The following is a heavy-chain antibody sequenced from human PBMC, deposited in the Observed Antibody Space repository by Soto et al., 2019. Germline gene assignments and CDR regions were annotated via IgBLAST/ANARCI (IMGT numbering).Heavy chain of an antibody. CDR2: IKKDGIEQ. CDR1: GFSFSNYW. J-gene: IGHJ4*02. V-gene: IGHV3-7*01. D-gene: IGHD6-13*01. CDR3: ATDYRSTWYFPFDY. Sequence: GRSLRLSCTASGFSFSNYWRSWVLQGAGKGLEWVANIKKDGIEQYYVDFVKGRFTISRDNAKNSLYMQMDSLRIDDTAIYYCATDYRSTWYFPFDYWGQGTRVTVSS.